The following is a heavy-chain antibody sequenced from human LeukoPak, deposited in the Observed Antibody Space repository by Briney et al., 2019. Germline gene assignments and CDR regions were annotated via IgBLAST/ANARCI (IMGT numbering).Heavy chain of an antibody. J-gene: IGHJ2*01. CDR1: GGSYSGYY. D-gene: IGHD1-7*01. CDR3: ARGRPGTGNYYFDL. V-gene: IGHV4-34*01. CDR2: IHYTGST. Sequence: SETLSLTCAVYGGSYSGYYWSWIRQPPGGGLEWVGEIHYTGSTSYQPSLRRRATIFGDTSKNQFSLRLTSVTAADTALYYCARGRPGTGNYYFDLWGRGTLVTVSS.